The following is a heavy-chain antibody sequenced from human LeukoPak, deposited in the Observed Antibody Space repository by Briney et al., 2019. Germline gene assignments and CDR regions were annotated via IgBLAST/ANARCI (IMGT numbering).Heavy chain of an antibody. CDR1: GDSISSYY. CDR3: ANQGQYYYDSSGYLN. D-gene: IGHD3-22*01. J-gene: IGHJ4*02. Sequence: SETLSLTCTVSGDSISSYYWSWIRQPAGKGLEWIGRIYTSGSTNYNPSLKSRVTMSVDTSKNQFSLNLTSVTAADTAVYYCANQGQYYYDSSGYLNWGQGTLVTVSS. CDR2: IYTSGST. V-gene: IGHV4-4*07.